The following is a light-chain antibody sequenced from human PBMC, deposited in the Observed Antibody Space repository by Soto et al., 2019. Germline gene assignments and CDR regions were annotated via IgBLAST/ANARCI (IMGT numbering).Light chain of an antibody. CDR1: SRDVGLYDF. V-gene: IGLV2-14*01. J-gene: IGLJ1*01. CDR3: NSYTTRSPYV. Sequence: QSVLPQPASVSGSPGQSITISCTGASRDVGLYDFVSWYQQHPGKAPKLLIYEVTYRPAGVSSRFSGCKSGNTASLTISGLQAQYEAQSYCNSYTTRSPYVFGTSSKVPVL. CDR2: EVT.